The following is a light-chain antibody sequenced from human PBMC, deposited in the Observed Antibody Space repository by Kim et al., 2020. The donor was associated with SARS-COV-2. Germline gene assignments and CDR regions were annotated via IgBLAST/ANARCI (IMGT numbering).Light chain of an antibody. V-gene: IGLV2-14*03. CDR2: DVS. CDR1: SSDDGGYNY. Sequence: GQSITISCTETSSDDGGYNYVTWYQQHPGKAPKLMIYDVSNRPSGVSNRFSGSKSGHTGSLTISGLQTGDEADYYCSSYTSSSTWVFGGGTQLTVL. J-gene: IGLJ3*02. CDR3: SSYTSSSTWV.